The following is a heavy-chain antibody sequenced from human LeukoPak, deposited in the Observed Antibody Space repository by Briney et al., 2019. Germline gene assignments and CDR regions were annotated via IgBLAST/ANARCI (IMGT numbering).Heavy chain of an antibody. Sequence: PGGSLRLSCAASGFMFGNYAIHWVRQASWRGLEWVSSISWNSDTIGYAVSVKGRFTISRDNAKNSVYLQMNSLRAEDTALYYCAKSGGLGSYYTPYLDSWGQGTLVTVSS. CDR1: GFMFGNYA. CDR2: ISWNSDTI. CDR3: AKSGGLGSYYTPYLDS. D-gene: IGHD1-26*01. J-gene: IGHJ4*02. V-gene: IGHV3-9*01.